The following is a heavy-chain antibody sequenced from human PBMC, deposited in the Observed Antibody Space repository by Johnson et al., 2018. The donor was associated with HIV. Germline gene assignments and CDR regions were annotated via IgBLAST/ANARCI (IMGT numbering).Heavy chain of an antibody. CDR1: GFPFSNFA. D-gene: IGHD6-6*01. V-gene: IGHV3-30*04. CDR3: ARWGIEYNSPLGVGYAFDV. Sequence: VQLVESGGGVVQPGRTLRLSCAASGFPFSNFAMHWVRQAPGKGLEWVAIISYDGSKIFYADSVKGRFTISRDNSKNTLFLQMNSLRAEDTALYYSARWGIEYNSPLGVGYAFDVWGQGTMVTVSS. CDR2: ISYDGSKI. J-gene: IGHJ3*01.